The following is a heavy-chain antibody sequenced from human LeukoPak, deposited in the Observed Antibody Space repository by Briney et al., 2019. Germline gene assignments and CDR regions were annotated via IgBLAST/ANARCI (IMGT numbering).Heavy chain of an antibody. D-gene: IGHD1-20*01. CDR2: ITPDGGGS. Sequence: GGSLTLSCVVSEFTFSCHWMTWVRQVRGEVVEWVANITPDGGGSYYVDSVKGRFTISRDNAKNSLYLQLNSLRAEDTAVYYCCFSINYYFDFWGQGNLVTVSS. J-gene: IGHJ4*02. CDR1: EFTFSCHW. CDR3: CFSINYYFDF. V-gene: IGHV3-7*05.